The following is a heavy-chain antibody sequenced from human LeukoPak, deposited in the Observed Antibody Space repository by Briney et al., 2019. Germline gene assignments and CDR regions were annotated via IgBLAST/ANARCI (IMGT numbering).Heavy chain of an antibody. D-gene: IGHD3-9*01. J-gene: IGHJ5*02. CDR2: INPNSGGT. CDR1: GYTFTGYY. CDR3: ARVEDYDILTGYYSYNWFDP. V-gene: IGHV1-2*02. Sequence: ASVKVSCKASGYTFTGYYMHWVRQAPGQGLEWMGWINPNSGGTNYAQKFQGRVTMTRDTSISTAYMELSRLRSDDTAVYYRARVEDYDILTGYYSYNWFDPWGQGTLVTVSS.